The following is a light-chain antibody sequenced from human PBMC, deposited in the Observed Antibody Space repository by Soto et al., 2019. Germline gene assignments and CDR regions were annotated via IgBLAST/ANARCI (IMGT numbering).Light chain of an antibody. CDR1: SPNIGSNT. CDR3: AAWDDSLNGYA. J-gene: IGLJ1*01. V-gene: IGLV1-44*01. CDR2: TDN. Sequence: QSVLTQPPSASGTPGQRVTISCSGSSPNIGSNTVTWYQQLPGTAPKLLIYTDNQRPSGVPDRFSGSKSGTSASLAISGLQSENEADYYCAAWDDSLNGYAFGTGTKVTVL.